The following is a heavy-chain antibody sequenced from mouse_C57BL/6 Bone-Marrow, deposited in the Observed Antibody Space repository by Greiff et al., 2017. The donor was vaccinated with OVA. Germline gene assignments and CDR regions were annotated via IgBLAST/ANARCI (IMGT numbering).Heavy chain of an antibody. CDR3: ATGDCRCAY. D-gene: IGHD2-13*01. CDR2: IDPENGDT. Sequence: VQLQQSGAELVRPGASVKLSCTASGFNIKDDYMHWVKQRPEQGLEWIGWIDPENGDTEYASKVQGKATITADTSSNTAYLQLSSLTSEDTAVYYCATGDCRCAYCGQGTLVTVSA. V-gene: IGHV14-4*01. J-gene: IGHJ3*01. CDR1: GFNIKDDY.